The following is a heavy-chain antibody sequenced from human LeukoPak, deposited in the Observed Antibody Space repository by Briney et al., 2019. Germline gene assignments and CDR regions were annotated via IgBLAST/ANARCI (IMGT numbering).Heavy chain of an antibody. V-gene: IGHV4-34*01. CDR2: INHSGST. D-gene: IGHD6-13*01. J-gene: IGHJ4*02. CDR3: ARTYSSSRASGY. Sequence: PSETLSLTCAVYGGSFSGYYWSWIRQPPGKGLEWIGEINHSGSTNYNPSLKSRVTISVDTSKNQFSLKLSSVTAADTAVYYCARTYSSSRASGYWGQGTLVTASS. CDR1: GGSFSGYY.